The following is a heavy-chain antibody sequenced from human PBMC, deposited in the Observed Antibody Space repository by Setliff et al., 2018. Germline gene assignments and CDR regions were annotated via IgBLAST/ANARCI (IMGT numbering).Heavy chain of an antibody. Sequence: ASVKVSCKASGYTFNNYFLHWVRQAPGQGLEWMGRFHPYSGHTRYAQKFQGRVTMTRDTSTSTVYMEVSSLRSEDTAVYYCARDRYYNSWSGTSITAPHDAFDIWGQGTMVTVSS. CDR1: GYTFNNYF. V-gene: IGHV1-46*02. CDR2: FHPYSGHT. J-gene: IGHJ3*02. CDR3: ARDRYYNSWSGTSITAPHDAFDI. D-gene: IGHD3-3*01.